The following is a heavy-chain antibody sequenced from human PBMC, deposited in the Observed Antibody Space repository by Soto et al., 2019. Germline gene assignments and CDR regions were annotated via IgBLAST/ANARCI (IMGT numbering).Heavy chain of an antibody. J-gene: IGHJ3*02. V-gene: IGHV4-59*01. CDR3: ARGYYDSNGQSNTFDI. CDR1: GASIISSY. D-gene: IGHD3-22*01. Sequence: SETLSLTCTVSGASIISSYWSWIRQSPGKGLEWIGYVYYSGSTKYNPSLKSRVTISVDTSKNQFTLKLSSLTAADTAVYYCARGYYDSNGQSNTFDIWGQGTMVTVSS. CDR2: VYYSGST.